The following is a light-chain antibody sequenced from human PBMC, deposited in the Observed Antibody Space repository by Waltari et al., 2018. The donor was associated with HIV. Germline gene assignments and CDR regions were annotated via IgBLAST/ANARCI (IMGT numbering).Light chain of an antibody. CDR1: SSDVGGYNH. J-gene: IGLJ2*01. V-gene: IGLV2-14*01. CDR3: SSYTSSSTLV. CDR2: DVS. Sequence: QSALTQHASVSGSPGQSIPISCPGTSSDVGGYNHVPWYQQHPGKAPKLMIYDVSNRPSGVSNRFSGSKSGNTASLTISGLQAEDEADYYCSSYTSSSTLVFGGGTKLTVL.